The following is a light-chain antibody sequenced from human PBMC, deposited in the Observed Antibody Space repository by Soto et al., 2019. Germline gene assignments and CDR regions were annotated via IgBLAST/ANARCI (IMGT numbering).Light chain of an antibody. J-gene: IGKJ1*01. CDR2: KAS. CDR1: QNISHW. Sequence: DIQMTQSPSTLSASIGDRVTITCRASQNISHWLAWYQQKPGKAPKLLIYKASSLEGGVPSRFSGSASGTEFTLTISSLQPDDIATYYCQHYDGFPWAFGQGTKVEIK. V-gene: IGKV1-5*03. CDR3: QHYDGFPWA.